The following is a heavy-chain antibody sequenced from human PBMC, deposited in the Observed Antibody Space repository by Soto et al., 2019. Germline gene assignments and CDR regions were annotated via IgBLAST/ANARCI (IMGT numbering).Heavy chain of an antibody. D-gene: IGHD2-21*02. Sequence: EVQLLESGGGLVQPGGSLRLSCAASGFMFKKYAMSWVRQAPGKGLEWVSGISGSDGRTSYAESVKGRFTISRDNSKSTLHLQMNSLRTEDTAMYYCAKDPLSSLATRLYYFDHWGQGNLVTVSS. J-gene: IGHJ4*02. CDR2: ISGSDGRT. V-gene: IGHV3-23*01. CDR1: GFMFKKYA. CDR3: AKDPLSSLATRLYYFDH.